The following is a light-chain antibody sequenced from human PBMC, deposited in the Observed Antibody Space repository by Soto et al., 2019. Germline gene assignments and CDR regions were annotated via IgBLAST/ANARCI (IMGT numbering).Light chain of an antibody. J-gene: IGLJ2*01. CDR2: DIS. CDR3: CSYAGTYTFVV. Sequence: QSALTQPRSVSGSPGQSVTISCIGTSSDVGGYIYVSWYQQHPGKAPKLIIYDISKRPSGVPDRFSASKSGNAASLTISGLQAEDEADYYCCSYAGTYTFVVFGGGTQLTVL. V-gene: IGLV2-11*01. CDR1: SSDVGGYIY.